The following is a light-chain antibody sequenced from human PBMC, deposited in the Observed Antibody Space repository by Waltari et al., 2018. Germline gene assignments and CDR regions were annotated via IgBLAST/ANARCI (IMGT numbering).Light chain of an antibody. CDR1: QRLSGSY. Sequence: EIVLTQSPGTLSLSPGERATLSCRASQRLSGSYFTWYQQKGGQAPSLVIYATSNRADGVPDRFSGSGSGTDCTLTVSRLEPEDFAVDYCEQYGASPRTFGQGTRVDIK. CDR3: EQYGASPRT. CDR2: ATS. J-gene: IGKJ1*01. V-gene: IGKV3-20*01.